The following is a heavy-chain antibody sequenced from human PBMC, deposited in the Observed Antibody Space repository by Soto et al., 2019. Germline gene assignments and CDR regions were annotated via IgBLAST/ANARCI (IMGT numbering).Heavy chain of an antibody. V-gene: IGHV1-3*01. D-gene: IGHD4-17*01. J-gene: IGHJ4*02. CDR1: GYTFTSYA. CDR3: ARTLYGDNVDY. Sequence: ASVKVSCKASGYTFTSYAMHWVRQAPGQRLEWMGWISADNGNTKYAQKLQGRVTMTTDTSTSTAYMELRSLRSDDTAVYYCARTLYGDNVDYWGQGTLVTVSS. CDR2: ISADNGNT.